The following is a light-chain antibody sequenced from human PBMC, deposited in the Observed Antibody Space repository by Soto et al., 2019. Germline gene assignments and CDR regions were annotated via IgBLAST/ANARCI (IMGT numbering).Light chain of an antibody. CDR3: QQYNYWPPS. CDR1: HSVTTH. V-gene: IGKV3-15*01. J-gene: IGKJ3*01. Sequence: EIVLTHSPDTLSLSPWEIATLSCWASHSVTTHLAWFQQRPGQTPRLLIHGTSTRATGVPARFSGSGSGTESTLIISSLQSEDFAVYYCQQYNYWPPSFGPGTKVDIK. CDR2: GTS.